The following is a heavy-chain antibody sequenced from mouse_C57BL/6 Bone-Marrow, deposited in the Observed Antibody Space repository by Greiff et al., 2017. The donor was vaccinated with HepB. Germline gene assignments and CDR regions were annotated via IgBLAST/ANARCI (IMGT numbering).Heavy chain of an antibody. CDR1: GYTFTSYW. Sequence: VKLQQSGAELVKPGASVKLSCKASGYTFTSYWMQWVKQRTGQGLEWIGEIDPSDSYINYNQKFKGKATLTVNTSSSTAYMQLSHLTSEDSAVYYCARRGSLLAWFHCWGRGTLITVTA. V-gene: IGHV1-50*01. D-gene: IGHD1-1*02. CDR2: IDPSDSYI. CDR3: ARRGSLLAWFHC. J-gene: IGHJ3*01.